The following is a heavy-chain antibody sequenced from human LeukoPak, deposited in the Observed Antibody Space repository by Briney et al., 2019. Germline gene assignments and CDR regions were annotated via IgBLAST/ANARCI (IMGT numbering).Heavy chain of an antibody. CDR3: ATAGYYYDSSGYSDY. D-gene: IGHD3-22*01. J-gene: IGHJ4*02. CDR1: GYTFTSYY. CDR2: INPSGGST. Sequence: ASVKVSCKASGYTFTSYYMHWVRQAPGQGLEWMGIINPSGGSTSYAQKFQGRDTMTRDTSTSTVYMELSSLRSEDTAVYYCATAGYYYDSSGYSDYWGQGTLVTVSS. V-gene: IGHV1-46*01.